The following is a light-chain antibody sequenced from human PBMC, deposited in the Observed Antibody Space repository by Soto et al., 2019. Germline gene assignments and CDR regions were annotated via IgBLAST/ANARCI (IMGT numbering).Light chain of an antibody. CDR2: GVS. CDR3: QQYGGSPPYT. J-gene: IGKJ2*01. Sequence: EMVLTQSPGTLSLSPGERATLSCRASQRVSRSYLAWYQQKAGQAPRLLIHGVSTRATGIPDRFSGSGSGTDFTLTISRLEPEDFAVYYCQQYGGSPPYTFGQGTKVEI. CDR1: QRVSRSY. V-gene: IGKV3-20*01.